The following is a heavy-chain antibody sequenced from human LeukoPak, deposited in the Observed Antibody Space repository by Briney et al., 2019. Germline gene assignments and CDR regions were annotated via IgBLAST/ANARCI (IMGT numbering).Heavy chain of an antibody. Sequence: ASVKVSCKASGYTFTGYFLHWVRQAPGQGLGWVGCVNPNPGGGAFSQKFRGRVTMTGDTSITTAYMELSSLRSEDMAVYYCARGGNVLLWFGEPNNLFDPWGQGTLVTVSS. CDR2: VNPNPGGG. D-gene: IGHD3-10*01. CDR1: GYTFTGYF. CDR3: ARGGNVLLWFGEPNNLFDP. V-gene: IGHV1-2*02. J-gene: IGHJ5*02.